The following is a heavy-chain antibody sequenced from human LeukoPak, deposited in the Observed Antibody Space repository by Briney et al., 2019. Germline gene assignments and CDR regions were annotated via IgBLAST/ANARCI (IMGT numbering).Heavy chain of an antibody. Sequence: PSETLSLTCTVFGYSISSGYYWGWIRQPPGKGLEWIGSIYHSGSTYYNPSLKSRVTISVDTSKNQFSLKLSSVTAADTAVYHCARNRYYYGSRNYGVPNWFDPWGQGILVTVSS. CDR1: GYSISSGYY. CDR2: IYHSGST. CDR3: ARNRYYYGSRNYGVPNWFDP. V-gene: IGHV4-38-2*02. D-gene: IGHD3-10*01. J-gene: IGHJ5*02.